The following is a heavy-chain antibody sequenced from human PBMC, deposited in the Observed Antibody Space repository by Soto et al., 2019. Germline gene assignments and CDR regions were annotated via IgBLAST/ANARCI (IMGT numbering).Heavy chain of an antibody. J-gene: IGHJ4*02. D-gene: IGHD6-19*01. CDR3: AHGSGWLSDY. Sequence: QITLKESGPTLVKPTQTLTLTCTFSGFSLSSPAVGVNWIRQPPGKALEWLALIYWDDDKQYSPSLRSRLTITTDTSKNQVVLTMTNVYPVDTATYYCAHGSGWLSDYWGQGTLVTVSS. CDR2: IYWDDDK. CDR1: GFSLSSPAVG. V-gene: IGHV2-5*02.